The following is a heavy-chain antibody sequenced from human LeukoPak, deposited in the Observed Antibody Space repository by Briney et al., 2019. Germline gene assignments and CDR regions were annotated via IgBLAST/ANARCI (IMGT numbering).Heavy chain of an antibody. CDR1: GFTFSSYA. J-gene: IGHJ1*01. CDR2: ISGSGGST. V-gene: IGHV3-23*01. CDR3: AKDPTPVSTWLVKAEYFQH. Sequence: GRSLRLSCAASGFTFSSYAMSWVRQAPGKGLEWVSAISGSGGSTYYADSVKGRFTISRDNSKNTLYLQMNSLRAEDTAVYYCAKDPTPVSTWLVKAEYFQHWGQGTLVTVSS. D-gene: IGHD6-19*01.